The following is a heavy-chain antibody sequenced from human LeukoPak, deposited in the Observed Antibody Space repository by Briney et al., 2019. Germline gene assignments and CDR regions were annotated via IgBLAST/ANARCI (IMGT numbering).Heavy chain of an antibody. CDR2: ISFDGSKK. CDR3: ANVGGDRSFDQ. Sequence: GGSLRLSCAASGFTFSSYGMHWVRQAPGKRLEWVAVISFDGSKKYYADSVKGRFSISRDNSKNTLYLQMNSLRPEDTAVYYCANVGGDRSFDQWGQGTLVTVSS. V-gene: IGHV3-30*18. D-gene: IGHD2-21*02. J-gene: IGHJ4*02. CDR1: GFTFSSYG.